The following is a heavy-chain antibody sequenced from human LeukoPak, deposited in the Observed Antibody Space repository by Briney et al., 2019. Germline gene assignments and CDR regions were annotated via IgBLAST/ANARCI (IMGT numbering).Heavy chain of an antibody. D-gene: IGHD3-10*01. Sequence: PGGSLRLSCAASGFTFSSYGMHWVRQAPGKGLEWVAVIWYDGSNKYYADSVKGRFTISRDNSKNTLYLQMNSLRAEDTAVYYCARSTPLLWFGELLSSPEYYFDYWGQGTLVTVSS. V-gene: IGHV3-33*01. J-gene: IGHJ4*02. CDR3: ARSTPLLWFGELLSSPEYYFDY. CDR2: IWYDGSNK. CDR1: GFTFSSYG.